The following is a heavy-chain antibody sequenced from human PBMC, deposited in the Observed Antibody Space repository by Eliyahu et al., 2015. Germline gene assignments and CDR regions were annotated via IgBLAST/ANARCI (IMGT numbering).Heavy chain of an antibody. D-gene: IGHD4-17*01. CDR2: IYWNDDK. Sequence: QITLKESGPTLVKPTQTLTLTXTFSGFSLSTSGVGVGWIRQPPGKALEWLALIYWNDDKRYSPSLKSRLTITKDTSKNQVVLTMTNMDPVDTATYYCAHTADSTVTTRDYFDYWGQGTLVTVSS. CDR3: AHTADSTVTTRDYFDY. CDR1: GFSLSTSGVG. J-gene: IGHJ4*02. V-gene: IGHV2-5*01.